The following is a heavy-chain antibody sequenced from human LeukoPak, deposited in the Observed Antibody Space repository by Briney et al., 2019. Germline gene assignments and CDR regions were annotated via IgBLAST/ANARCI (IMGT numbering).Heavy chain of an antibody. D-gene: IGHD6-6*01. CDR3: ARVSIAARLNYYYGMDV. Sequence: ASVKVSCKTTGGTFSSYEINWVRQAPGQGLEWMGGIIPIVGTANYAEKFQGRVTITADESTSTAYMELSSLRSEDTAVYYCARVSIAARLNYYYGMDVWAKGPRSPSP. CDR1: GGTFSSYE. J-gene: IGHJ6*02. V-gene: IGHV1-69*13. CDR2: IIPIVGTA.